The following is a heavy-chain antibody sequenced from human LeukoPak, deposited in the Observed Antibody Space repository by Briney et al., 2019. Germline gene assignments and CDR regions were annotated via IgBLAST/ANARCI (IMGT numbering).Heavy chain of an antibody. CDR3: AKENGYNYYFDY. D-gene: IGHD5-24*01. CDR2: ISGSGGST. Sequence: GGSLRLSCAASGFTFSTYGMSWVRQAPGKGLEWVSAISGSGGSTNYADSVKGRFTISRDNSKNTLYLQVNSLRAEDTAVYYCAKENGYNYYFDYWGQGTLVTVSS. V-gene: IGHV3-23*01. J-gene: IGHJ4*02. CDR1: GFTFSTYG.